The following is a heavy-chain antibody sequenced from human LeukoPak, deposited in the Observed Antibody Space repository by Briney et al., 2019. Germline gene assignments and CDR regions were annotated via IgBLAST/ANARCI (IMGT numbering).Heavy chain of an antibody. J-gene: IGHJ4*02. CDR3: ARELELRY. Sequence: SETLSLTCTVSGGSISSSSYYWGWIRQPPGKGLEWIGSIYYSGSTYYNPSLKSRVTISVDTSKNQFSLKLSSVTAADTAVYYCARELELRYWGQGTLVTVSS. V-gene: IGHV4-39*07. CDR1: GGSISSSSYY. CDR2: IYYSGST. D-gene: IGHD1-7*01.